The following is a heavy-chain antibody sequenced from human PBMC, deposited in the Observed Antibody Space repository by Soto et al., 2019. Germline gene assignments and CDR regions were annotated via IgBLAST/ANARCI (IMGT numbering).Heavy chain of an antibody. J-gene: IGHJ5*02. D-gene: IGHD3-10*01. V-gene: IGHV1-18*01. CDR2: INVYNGNT. CDR1: GYTFTNYG. CDR3: ARVVVSGSYYKQNTWFDP. Sequence: ASVKVSCKASGYTFTNYGISWVRQAPGQGLEWMGWINVYNGNTKYAQKVQGRVTMTTDTSTSTAYMELRSLRSDDTAVYYCARVVVSGSYYKQNTWFDPRAQETLVTVSS.